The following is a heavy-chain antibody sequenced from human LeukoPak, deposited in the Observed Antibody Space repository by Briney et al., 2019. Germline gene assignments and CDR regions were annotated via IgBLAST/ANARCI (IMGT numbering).Heavy chain of an antibody. J-gene: IGHJ5*02. V-gene: IGHV4-38-2*02. Sequence: SETLSLTCTVSGYSISSGYYWGWIRQPPGKGLEWIGSIYHSGSTYYTPSLKSRVTISVDTSKNQFSLKLSSVTAADTAVYYCARTSGWYNCFDPWGQGALVTVPS. D-gene: IGHD6-19*01. CDR1: GYSISSGYY. CDR3: ARTSGWYNCFDP. CDR2: IYHSGST.